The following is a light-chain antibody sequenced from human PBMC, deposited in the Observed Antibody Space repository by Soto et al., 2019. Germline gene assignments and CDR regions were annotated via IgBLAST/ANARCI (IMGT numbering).Light chain of an antibody. CDR3: CSYAGSSTFVV. Sequence: QSALTQPASVSGSPGQSITISCTGTSSDVGNYNLVSWYQQHPDKAPKLMIYEVNKRPSGVSNRFSGSKSDNTASLTISGLQTEDEADYYCCSYAGSSTFVVFGGGTKLTVL. J-gene: IGLJ2*01. CDR1: SSDVGNYNL. CDR2: EVN. V-gene: IGLV2-23*02.